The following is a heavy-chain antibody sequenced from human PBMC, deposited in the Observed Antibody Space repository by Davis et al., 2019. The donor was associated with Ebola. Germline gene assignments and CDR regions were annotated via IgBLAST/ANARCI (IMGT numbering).Heavy chain of an antibody. CDR3: ARVGDWGWGGPYFDY. D-gene: IGHD7-27*01. CDR1: GYTFTGYY. V-gene: IGHV1-2*02. CDR2: INPNSGGT. Sequence: ASVKVSCKASGYTFTGYYMHWVRQAPGQGLEWMGWINPNSGGTNYAQKFQGRVTMTRATSISTAYMELSRLRSDDTAVYYCARVGDWGWGGPYFDYWGQGTLVTVSS. J-gene: IGHJ4*02.